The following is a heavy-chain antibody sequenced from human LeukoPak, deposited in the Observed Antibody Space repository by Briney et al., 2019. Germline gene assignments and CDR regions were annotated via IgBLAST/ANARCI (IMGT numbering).Heavy chain of an antibody. CDR3: AKDRYSGSYQLDYLDY. J-gene: IGHJ4*02. CDR2: ISWNSGSI. CDR1: GFTFDDYA. Sequence: GRSLRLSCAASGFTFDDYAMHWVRQAPGKGLEWVSGISWNSGSIGYADSVKGRFTISRDNAKNSLYLQMNSLRAEDTALYYCAKDRYSGSYQLDYLDYWGQGTLVTVSS. V-gene: IGHV3-9*01. D-gene: IGHD1-26*01.